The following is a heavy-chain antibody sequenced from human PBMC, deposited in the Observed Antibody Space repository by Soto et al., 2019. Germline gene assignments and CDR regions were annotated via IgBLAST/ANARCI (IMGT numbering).Heavy chain of an antibody. Sequence: SQPLSLTCAISGDSVSTNDATWDWIRQSPSRGLEWLGRTYYRSRWQTDYAVSVKSRISINPDTSNNQFSLRLSSVTAADTAVYYCARRVQANGVITQDNWLAPWGQGTRVTVSS. CDR3: ARRVQANGVITQDNWLAP. D-gene: IGHD3-10*01. CDR2: TYYRSRWQT. V-gene: IGHV6-1*01. CDR1: GDSVSTNDAT. J-gene: IGHJ5*02.